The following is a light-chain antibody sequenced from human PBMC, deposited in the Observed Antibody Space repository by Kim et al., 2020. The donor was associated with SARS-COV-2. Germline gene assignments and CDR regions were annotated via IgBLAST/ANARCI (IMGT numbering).Light chain of an antibody. V-gene: IGLV10-54*01. J-gene: IGLJ3*02. CDR3: SAWDFSLNGWV. CDR1: SNNVGNQG. CDR2: RNN. Sequence: QTATLTCTGNSNNVGNQGAAWLQQHQGHPPKLLSYRNNNRPSGISERLSASRSGNTASLTITGLQPEDEADYYCSAWDFSLNGWVFGGGTQLTVL.